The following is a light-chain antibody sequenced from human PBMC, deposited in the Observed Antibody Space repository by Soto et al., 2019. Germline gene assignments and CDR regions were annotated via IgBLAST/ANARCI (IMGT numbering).Light chain of an antibody. CDR2: DAS. V-gene: IGKV3D-15*01. Sequence: EIVMTQSPATLSVSPGDRATLSCRASQSVDNDLAWYQQKPGQPPRLLIYDASTRATGIPARFSGSQSGTEFTLTISSLQPDDFATYYCQQYSGFPWTFGQGTKVDIK. J-gene: IGKJ1*01. CDR1: QSVDND. CDR3: QQYSGFPWT.